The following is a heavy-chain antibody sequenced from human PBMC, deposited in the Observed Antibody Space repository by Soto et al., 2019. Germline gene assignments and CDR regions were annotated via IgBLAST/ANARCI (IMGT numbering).Heavy chain of an antibody. D-gene: IGHD3-16*01. J-gene: IGHJ4*02. CDR1: GYTFTNFG. CDR3: ARGGTPIEY. Sequence: QVQLGQSGAEVKKPGASVKVSCKASGYTFTNFGISWVRQAPGQGLEWMGWISAYNGNTNDAQKFQVRVTMTTDTSTSTAHMEVRSLRLEDTAVYYSARGGTPIEYWGQGTLVTVSS. V-gene: IGHV1-18*01. CDR2: ISAYNGNT.